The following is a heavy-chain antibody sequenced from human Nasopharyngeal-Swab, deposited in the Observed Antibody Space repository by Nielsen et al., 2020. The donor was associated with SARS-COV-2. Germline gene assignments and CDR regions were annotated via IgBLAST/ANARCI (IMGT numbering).Heavy chain of an antibody. D-gene: IGHD6-13*01. V-gene: IGHV3-48*04. CDR2: IGVTSSTR. J-gene: IGHJ2*01. CDR3: ARGGSSWPHWYFDL. Sequence: WIRQPPGKGLEWVSYIGVTSSTRYYADSLRGRFTISRDNAKNSLYLQMNSLRAEDTAVYYCARGGSSWPHWYFDLWGRGTLVTASS.